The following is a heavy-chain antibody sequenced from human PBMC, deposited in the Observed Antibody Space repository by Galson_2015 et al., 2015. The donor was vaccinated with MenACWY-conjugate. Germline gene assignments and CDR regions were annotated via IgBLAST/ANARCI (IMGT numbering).Heavy chain of an antibody. V-gene: IGHV4-34*01. D-gene: IGHD6-6*01. CDR1: GGSFSGFY. Sequence: LSLTCAVFGGSFSGFYCSWIRQSPGKGLEWIGEIDDSGSTNYNPSLKSRVTISIDTSKKQFSLKLSSVTAADTAVYYCARRSSSLNYYYGMAVWGQGTTVTVSS. CDR3: ARRSSSLNYYYGMAV. J-gene: IGHJ6*02. CDR2: IDDSGST.